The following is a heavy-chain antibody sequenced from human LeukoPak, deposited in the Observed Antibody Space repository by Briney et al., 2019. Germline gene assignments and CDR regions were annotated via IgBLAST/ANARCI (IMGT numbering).Heavy chain of an antibody. D-gene: IGHD4-11*01. V-gene: IGHV4-61*01. J-gene: IGHJ4*02. Sequence: SETLSLTCTVSGGSVSSGTYYWSWIRQPPGKGLEWIGYIYYSGTTNYNPSLKSRVTISVDTSKNQFSLKLSSATAADTAVYYCARDRVRGNSNPFFDYWGQGTLVTVSS. CDR2: IYYSGTT. CDR3: ARDRVRGNSNPFFDY. CDR1: GGSVSSGTYY.